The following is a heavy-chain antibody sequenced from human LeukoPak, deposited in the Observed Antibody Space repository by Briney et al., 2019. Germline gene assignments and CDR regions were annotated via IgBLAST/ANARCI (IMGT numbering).Heavy chain of an antibody. CDR1: GGPISNYY. CDR2: IYNSGTA. J-gene: IGHJ6*03. D-gene: IGHD5-12*01. Sequence: SETLSLTCTVSGGPISNYYWNWIRQTPGKGLEWIGYIYNSGTANYNPSLKSRVTISLDTSRIQFSLRLTSVSAADTAVYFCARSPLHRNSYYEPLPNYYYNMDVWGKGTTLTVSS. CDR3: ARSPLHRNSYYEPLPNYYYNMDV. V-gene: IGHV4-59*01.